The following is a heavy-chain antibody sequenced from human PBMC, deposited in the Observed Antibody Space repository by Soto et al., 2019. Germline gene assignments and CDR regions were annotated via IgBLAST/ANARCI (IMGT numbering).Heavy chain of an antibody. J-gene: IGHJ6*02. CDR2: ISSSSSYI. V-gene: IGHV3-21*01. CDR1: GLTFSSYS. Sequence: GGSLRLSCAASGLTFSSYSMNWVRQAPGKGLEWVSSISSSSSYIYYADSVKGRFTISRDNAKNSLYLQMNSLRAEDTAVYYCARVGDYYGMDVWGQGTTVTVSS. CDR3: ARVGDYYGMDV.